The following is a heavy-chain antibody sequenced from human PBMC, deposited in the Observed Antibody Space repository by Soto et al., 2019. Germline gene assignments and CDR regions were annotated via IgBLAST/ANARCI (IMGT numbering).Heavy chain of an antibody. CDR1: GFTFSSYA. Sequence: EVPLLESGGGLVQPGGSLRLSCAASGFTFSSYAMSWVRQAPGKGLEWVSAISGSGGSTYYADSVKGRFTISRDNSKNTLYLQMNSLRAEDTAVYYCAKAPVDYVWGSYDYWGQGTLVTVPS. J-gene: IGHJ4*02. V-gene: IGHV3-23*01. D-gene: IGHD3-16*01. CDR2: ISGSGGST. CDR3: AKAPVDYVWGSYDY.